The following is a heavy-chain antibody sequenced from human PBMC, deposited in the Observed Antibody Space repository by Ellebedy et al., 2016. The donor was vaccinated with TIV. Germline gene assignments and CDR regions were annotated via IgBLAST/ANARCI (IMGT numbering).Heavy chain of an antibody. D-gene: IGHD1-26*01. CDR3: ARDLGVGAPPNAGIH. V-gene: IGHV3-30*03. CDR2: ISHDGGKK. CDR1: GFSFSNYG. J-gene: IGHJ4*01. Sequence: PGGSLRLSCEASGFSFSNYGMHWVRQAPGKGLEWVAVISHDGGKKYYADFVKGRFTISRDNSWNTMYLQMNSLRVEDTAVYYCARDLGVGAPPNAGIHWGQGTLVTVSS.